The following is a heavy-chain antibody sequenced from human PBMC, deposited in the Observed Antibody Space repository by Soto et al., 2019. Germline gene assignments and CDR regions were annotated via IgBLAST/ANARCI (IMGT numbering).Heavy chain of an antibody. D-gene: IGHD6-19*01. CDR2: IYYSGST. CDR3: ARTMADSGWYGSRYNWFDP. J-gene: IGHJ5*02. CDR1: GGSISSYY. Sequence: SETLSLTCTVSGGSISSYYWSWIRQPPGKGLEWIGYIYYSGSTNYNPSLKSRVTISVDTSKNQFSLKLSSVTAADTAVYYCARTMADSGWYGSRYNWFDPWGQGTLVTVSS. V-gene: IGHV4-59*08.